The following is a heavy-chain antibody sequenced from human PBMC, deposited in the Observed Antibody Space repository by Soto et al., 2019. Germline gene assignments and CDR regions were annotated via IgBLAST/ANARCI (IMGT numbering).Heavy chain of an antibody. D-gene: IGHD4-4*01. Sequence: ASVKVSCKVSGYTLTELSMHWVRQAPGKGLEWMGGFDPEDGETIYAQKFQGRVTITADKSTSTAYMELSSLRSEDTAVYYCARADYSNYGFFYYYGMDVWGQGTTVTVSS. CDR1: GYTLTELS. V-gene: IGHV1-24*01. J-gene: IGHJ6*02. CDR2: FDPEDGET. CDR3: ARADYSNYGFFYYYGMDV.